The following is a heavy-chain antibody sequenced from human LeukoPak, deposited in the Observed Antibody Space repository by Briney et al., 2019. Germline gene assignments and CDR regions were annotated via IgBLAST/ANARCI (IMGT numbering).Heavy chain of an antibody. J-gene: IGHJ6*02. CDR1: GFTFSSYA. D-gene: IGHD3-10*01. CDR2: ISYDGSNK. CDR3: GGSGSYYGHYYYYGMDV. V-gene: IGHV3-30*04. Sequence: PGGSLRLSCAASGFTFSSYAMHWVRQAPGKGLEWVAVISYDGSNKYYADSVKGRFTTSRDNSKNTLYLQMNSLRAEETAVYYCGGSGSYYGHYYYYGMDVWGQGTTVTVSS.